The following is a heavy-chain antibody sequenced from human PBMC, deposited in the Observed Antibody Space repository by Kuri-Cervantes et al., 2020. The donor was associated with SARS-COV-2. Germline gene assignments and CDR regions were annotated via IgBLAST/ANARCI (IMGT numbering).Heavy chain of an antibody. CDR1: GFTFSNYG. D-gene: IGHD3-10*01. V-gene: IGHV3-30*18. CDR2: ISYDGTIR. CDR3: AKAVRGHYASGSRDTGGMDV. J-gene: IGHJ6*01. Sequence: GESLKISCVVSGFTFSNYGMHWVRQAPGKGLEWVAVISYDGTIRYYADSVKGRFTISRDNSRNTVDLQRNSLRGDDTAVYYCAKAVRGHYASGSRDTGGMDVWGQGATVTVSS.